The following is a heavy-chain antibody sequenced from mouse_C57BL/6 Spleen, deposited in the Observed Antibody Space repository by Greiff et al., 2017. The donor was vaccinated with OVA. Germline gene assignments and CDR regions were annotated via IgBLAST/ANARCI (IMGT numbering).Heavy chain of an antibody. Sequence: EVQGVESVAELVRPGASVKLSCTASGFNIKNTYMHWVKQRPEQGLEWIGRIDPANGNTKYAPKFQGKATITADTSSNTAYLQLSSLTSEDTAIYYCASDYGSSYDYFDYWGQGTTLTVSS. V-gene: IGHV14-3*01. CDR2: IDPANGNT. CDR3: ASDYGSSYDYFDY. D-gene: IGHD1-1*01. CDR1: GFNIKNTY. J-gene: IGHJ2*01.